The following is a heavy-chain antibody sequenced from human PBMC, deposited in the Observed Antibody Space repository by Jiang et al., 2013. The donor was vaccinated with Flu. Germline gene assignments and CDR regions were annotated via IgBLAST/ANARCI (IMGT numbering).Heavy chain of an antibody. CDR1: GFTFSSYS. V-gene: IGHV3-48*01. D-gene: IGHD6-13*01. Sequence: VQLLESGGGLVQPGGSLRLSCAASGFTFSSYSMNWVRQAPGKGLEWVSYISSSSSTIYYADSVKGRFTISRDNAKNSLYLQMNSLRAEDTAVYYCARLYSSSWKGDYGDAFDIWGQGTNGHRLF. CDR3: ARLYSSSWKGDYGDAFDI. J-gene: IGHJ3*02. CDR2: ISSSSSTI.